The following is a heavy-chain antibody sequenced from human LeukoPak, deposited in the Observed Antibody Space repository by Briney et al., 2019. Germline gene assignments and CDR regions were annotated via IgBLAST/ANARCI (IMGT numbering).Heavy chain of an antibody. V-gene: IGHV3-66*02. D-gene: IGHD3-22*01. CDR2: IYSGGST. CDR3: ARGYYDSSGYYYGGSVAFDI. J-gene: IGHJ3*02. CDR1: GFTFSSDA. Sequence: PGGSLRLSCAASGFTFSSDAMTWARQAPGKGLEWVSVIYSGGSTYYADSVKGRFTISRDNSKNTLYLQMNSLRAEDTAVYYCARGYYDSSGYYYGGSVAFDIWGQGTMVTVSS.